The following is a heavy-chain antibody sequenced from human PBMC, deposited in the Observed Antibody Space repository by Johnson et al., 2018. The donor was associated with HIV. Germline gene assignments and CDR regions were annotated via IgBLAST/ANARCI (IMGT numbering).Heavy chain of an antibody. CDR1: GFFFDDYG. J-gene: IGHJ3*02. D-gene: IGHD1-7*01. CDR3: VRVELGAFDI. CDR2: INWNGGST. V-gene: IGHV3-20*04. Sequence: VQLVESGGGLVKPGESLRLSCAASGFFFDDYGMTWVRQPPGRGLEWVSGINWNGGSTGYTDSVKGRFTISRDNSKNTLYLQMNSLKTEDTAVYYCVRVELGAFDIWGQGTMVTVSS.